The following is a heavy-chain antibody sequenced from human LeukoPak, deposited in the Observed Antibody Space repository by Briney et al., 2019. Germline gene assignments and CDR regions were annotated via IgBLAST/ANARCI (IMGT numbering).Heavy chain of an antibody. J-gene: IGHJ5*02. D-gene: IGHD3-16*01. CDR3: ARDSFGSSTSGRFDP. CDR1: GGSFSGYY. CDR2: IYMSGST. V-gene: IGHV4-59*10. Sequence: SETLSLTCAVSGGSFSGYYWSWIRQPPGKGLEWSGRIYMSGSTTYNPSLRSRVSMSVDTSKNQLSLNLSSVTAEDTAVYYCARDSFGSSTSGRFDPWGQETLVTVYS.